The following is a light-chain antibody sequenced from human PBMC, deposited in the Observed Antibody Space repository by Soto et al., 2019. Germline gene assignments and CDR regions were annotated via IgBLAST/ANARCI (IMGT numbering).Light chain of an antibody. CDR2: AAS. Sequence: DIQLAQSPSFLSASVGDRVTITCRASQGISTYLAWYQQKPRKAPKLLIYAASTLQRGVPSRFSGSGSGTEFTLTITSLQPEDFATYYCQQLNSFPITFGQGTRLEI. CDR3: QQLNSFPIT. CDR1: QGISTY. J-gene: IGKJ5*01. V-gene: IGKV1-9*01.